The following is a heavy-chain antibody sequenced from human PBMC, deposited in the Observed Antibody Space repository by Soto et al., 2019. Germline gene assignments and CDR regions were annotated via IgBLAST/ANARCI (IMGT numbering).Heavy chain of an antibody. CDR1: GSTFSSYA. Sequence: GGSLRLSCAASGSTFSSYAMSWVRQAPGKGLEWVSAISGSGGSTYYADSVKGRFTISRDNSKNTLYLQMNSLRAEDTAVYYCAKDRITMVRGVIITQKYFQHWGQGTLVTVSS. CDR3: AKDRITMVRGVIITQKYFQH. J-gene: IGHJ1*01. D-gene: IGHD3-10*01. V-gene: IGHV3-23*01. CDR2: ISGSGGST.